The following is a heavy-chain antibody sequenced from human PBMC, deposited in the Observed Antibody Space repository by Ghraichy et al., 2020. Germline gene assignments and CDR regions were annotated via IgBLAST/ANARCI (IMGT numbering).Heavy chain of an antibody. V-gene: IGHV3-48*03. Sequence: GGSLRLSCAASGFTFSSYEMNWVRQTPGKGLEWISYISSSSSTIYYADSVKGRFTISRDNAKNSLFLQMNSLRAEDTAVYYCARGHPPSNWNYPSDAFDIWGQGTMVTVSS. CDR1: GFTFSSYE. CDR3: ARGHPPSNWNYPSDAFDI. CDR2: ISSSSSTI. D-gene: IGHD1-7*01. J-gene: IGHJ3*02.